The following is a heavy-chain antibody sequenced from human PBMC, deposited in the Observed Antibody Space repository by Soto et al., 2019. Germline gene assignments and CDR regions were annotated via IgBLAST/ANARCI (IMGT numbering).Heavy chain of an antibody. Sequence: EVQLVESGGGLVKPGGSLRLSCAASGFTFTRYSMNWVRQAPGKGLEWVSSISSTTNYIYYGDSMKGRFTISRDNAKNSLHLEMNSLRAEETAVYYFAREAEDLTSNFDYWGQGTLVTVSS. CDR1: GFTFTRYS. CDR2: ISSTTNYI. V-gene: IGHV3-21*06. CDR3: AREAEDLTSNFDY. J-gene: IGHJ4*02.